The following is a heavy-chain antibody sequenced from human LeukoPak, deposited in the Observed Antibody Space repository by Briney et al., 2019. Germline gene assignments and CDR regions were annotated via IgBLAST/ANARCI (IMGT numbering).Heavy chain of an antibody. CDR2: IKRKSGGETT. CDR1: GFGFSYAW. J-gene: IGHJ4*02. D-gene: IGHD5-18*01. CDR3: TTAPSGYAYMNGWHLDY. Sequence: GGSLRLSCAASGFGFSYAWMSRVRQAPGKGPEWIGRIKRKSGGETTDYAAPVKGRFTISRDDSKNTLFLQMNSLKTEDTAFYYCTTAPSGYAYMNGWHLDYWGQGALVTVSS. V-gene: IGHV3-15*01.